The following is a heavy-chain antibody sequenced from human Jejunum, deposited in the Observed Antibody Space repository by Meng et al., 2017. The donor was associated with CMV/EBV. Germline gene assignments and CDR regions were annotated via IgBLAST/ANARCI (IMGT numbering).Heavy chain of an antibody. D-gene: IGHD2-2*01. CDR2: ISSGSDTP. CDR3: VTRSCSSISCHFDQ. Sequence: SGVSFSGHSMNWVRRAPGKGLEWVSYISSGSDTPYYADSVRGRFTISRDNAKNSLSLEMNSLRAGDTAMYYCVTRSCSSISCHFDQWGQGTLVTVSS. J-gene: IGHJ4*02. V-gene: IGHV3-48*04. CDR1: GVSFSGHS.